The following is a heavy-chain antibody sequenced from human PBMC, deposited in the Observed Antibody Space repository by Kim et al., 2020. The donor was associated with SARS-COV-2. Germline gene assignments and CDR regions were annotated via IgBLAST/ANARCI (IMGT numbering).Heavy chain of an antibody. CDR1: GGSFSGYY. V-gene: IGHV4-34*01. D-gene: IGHD1-1*01. CDR2: INHSGST. J-gene: IGHJ5*02. Sequence: SETLSLTCAVYGGSFSGYYWSWIRQPPGKGLEWIGEINHSGSTNYNPSLKSRVTISVDTSKNQFSLKLSSVTAADTAVYYCARRRSGSARYNWFDPWGQGTLVTVSS. CDR3: ARRRSGSARYNWFDP.